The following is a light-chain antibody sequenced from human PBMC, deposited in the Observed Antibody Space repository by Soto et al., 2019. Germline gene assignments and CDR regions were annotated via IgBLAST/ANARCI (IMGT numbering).Light chain of an antibody. CDR3: QQRSNWPPIT. CDR2: GAS. Sequence: EIVLTQSPDTLSLSPGKRPTLSCRASQSFSSSFLAWYQQKAGQAPRLLIYGASIRATGIPDRFSGSGSGTDFTLTISSLEPEDFAVYYCQQRSNWPPITFGQGTRLEIK. V-gene: IGKV3D-20*02. J-gene: IGKJ5*01. CDR1: QSFSSSF.